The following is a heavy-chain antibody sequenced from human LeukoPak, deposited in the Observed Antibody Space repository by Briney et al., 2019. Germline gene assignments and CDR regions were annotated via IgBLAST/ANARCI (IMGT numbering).Heavy chain of an antibody. D-gene: IGHD3-10*01. CDR1: RFTFSEYW. J-gene: IGHJ4*02. V-gene: IGHV3-74*01. CDR3: ARGVLYGSGSLDY. Sequence: PVGSLSLSRDASRFTFSEYWMHWVRQVPGKGVVWVSSIKTDGNAANYTAFVKGRFTISRDNSKNTMYLQMNSLRAEDTAVYYCARGVLYGSGSLDYWGQGTLVTVSS. CDR2: IKTDGNAA.